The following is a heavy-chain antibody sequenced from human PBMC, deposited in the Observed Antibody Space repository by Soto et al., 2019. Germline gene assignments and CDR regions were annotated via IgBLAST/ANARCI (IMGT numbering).Heavy chain of an antibody. CDR2: ISYRGST. V-gene: IGHV4-59*01. Sequence: KASETLSLTCTVSAGSITTSYWSWIRQPLGKALEWIGYISYRGSTNYSPSLKSRLTISIDTSKSQISLKLTSMTTADTAVYYCASSGIVGREVNTWFDPWGQGTLVTVSS. CDR1: AGSITTSY. D-gene: IGHD3-22*01. J-gene: IGHJ5*02. CDR3: ASSGIVGREVNTWFDP.